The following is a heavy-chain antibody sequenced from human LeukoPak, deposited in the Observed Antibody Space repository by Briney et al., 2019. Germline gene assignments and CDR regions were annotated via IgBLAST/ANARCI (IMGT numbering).Heavy chain of an antibody. CDR3: TRPGSDY. CDR1: GFTFSDSS. V-gene: IGHV3-73*01. CDR2: IRDKTNNYAT. J-gene: IGHJ4*02. Sequence: GGSLRLSCAASGFTFSDSSMHWVRQASGKGLEWVGRIRDKTNNYATLYAASLKGRFTISRDDSKNTAYLQMNSLKTEDTAVYYCTRPGSDYWGQGTLVTVSS.